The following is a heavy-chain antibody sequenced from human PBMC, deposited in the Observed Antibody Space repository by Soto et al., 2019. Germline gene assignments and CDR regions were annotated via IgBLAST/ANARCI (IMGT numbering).Heavy chain of an antibody. Sequence: GESLKISCKVPGYSFTSYWINWVRQMPGKGLEWMGRIDPSDSYTNYSPSFQGHVTISADKSISTAYLQWSSLKASDTAMYYCARTIRYYYYGMDVWGQGTTVTVSS. V-gene: IGHV5-10-1*01. CDR3: ARTIRYYYYGMDV. J-gene: IGHJ6*01. CDR1: GYSFTSYW. CDR2: IDPSDSYT.